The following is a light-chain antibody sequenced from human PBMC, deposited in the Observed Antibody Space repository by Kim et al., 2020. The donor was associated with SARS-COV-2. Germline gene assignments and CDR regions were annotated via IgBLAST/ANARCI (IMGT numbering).Light chain of an antibody. CDR2: GAS. CDR1: QSVGSN. Sequence: SAEERATLSCRASQSVGSNVAWYQQKPGQAPRLLIYGASTRATDVPARFSGSGSGTEFTLIISSLQSEDLADYFCQQYDDWPPWTFGQGTKVDIK. J-gene: IGKJ1*01. CDR3: QQYDDWPPWT. V-gene: IGKV3-15*01.